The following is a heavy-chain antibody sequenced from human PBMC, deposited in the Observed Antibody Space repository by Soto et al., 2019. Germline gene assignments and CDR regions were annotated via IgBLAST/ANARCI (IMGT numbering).Heavy chain of an antibody. CDR2: INHSGST. CDR1: GGSFSGYY. J-gene: IGHJ4*02. Sequence: QVQLQQWGAGLLKPSETLSLTCAVYGGSFSGYYWSWIRQSPGRGLEGIGEINHSGSTTYNPSLKSRVTISVDTSKNQFSLKLSSVTAADTAVYYCARGIVLMVYATFDSWGQGTLVTVSS. CDR3: ARGIVLMVYATFDS. V-gene: IGHV4-34*01. D-gene: IGHD2-8*01.